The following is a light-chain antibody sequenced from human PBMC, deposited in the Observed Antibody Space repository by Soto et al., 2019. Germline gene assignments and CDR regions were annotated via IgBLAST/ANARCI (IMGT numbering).Light chain of an antibody. CDR2: SNN. V-gene: IGLV1-44*01. CDR1: SSNIGSNT. J-gene: IGLJ2*01. Sequence: QSVLTQPPSASWTPGQRVTISCSGSSSNIGSNTVNWYQQLPGTAPKLLIYSNNQRPSGVPDRFSGSKSGTSASLAISGLQSEDEADYYCAAWDDSLNRRDVVFGGGTKLTVL. CDR3: AAWDDSLNRRDVV.